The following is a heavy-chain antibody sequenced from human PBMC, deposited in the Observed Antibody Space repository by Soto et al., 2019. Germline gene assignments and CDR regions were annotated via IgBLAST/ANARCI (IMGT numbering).Heavy chain of an antibody. V-gene: IGHV4-4*02. Sequence: QVQLQESGPGLVRPSGTVSLTCAVSGVSISRDNWGSWVRQPPGTALEWLGEIHHSGSTNYNPSLKSRVTMSVVPSKDLFSLTLNSVTAADTAFYYCARDQGSHPGDWGQGTLVSVSS. CDR3: ARDQGSHPGD. CDR1: GVSISRDNW. CDR2: IHHSGST. J-gene: IGHJ4*02. D-gene: IGHD6-13*01.